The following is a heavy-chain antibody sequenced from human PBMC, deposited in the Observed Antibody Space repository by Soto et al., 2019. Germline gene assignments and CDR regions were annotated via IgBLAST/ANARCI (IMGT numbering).Heavy chain of an antibody. D-gene: IGHD3-10*01. CDR2: ISWNSGRI. CDR3: VKEIVRGAYGYSFDY. CDR1: GFTFDDYA. J-gene: IGHJ4*02. Sequence: EVQLVESGGGLVQPGRSLRLSCTASGFTFDDYAIHWVRQAPGKGLEWVSGISWNSGRIGFADSVKGRFTISRDNAKNSLYLQMNSLKTEDTALYHCVKEIVRGAYGYSFDYWGQGTLVTVSS. V-gene: IGHV3-9*01.